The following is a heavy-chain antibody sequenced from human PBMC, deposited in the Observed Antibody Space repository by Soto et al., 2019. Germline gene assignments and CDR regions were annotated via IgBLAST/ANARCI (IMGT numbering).Heavy chain of an antibody. J-gene: IGHJ5*02. Sequence: QVQLVQSGAEVKKPGASVKVSCKASRYTFTSYGISWVRQAPGQGLEWRGWSNAYNGNTDYAKKLQGRVTMTTDTTTSTGYMELRSLSSDEAAVYYCARVLPPFDPWGQGTLVTVSS. CDR3: ARVLPPFDP. V-gene: IGHV1-18*01. CDR1: RYTFTSYG. CDR2: SNAYNGNT.